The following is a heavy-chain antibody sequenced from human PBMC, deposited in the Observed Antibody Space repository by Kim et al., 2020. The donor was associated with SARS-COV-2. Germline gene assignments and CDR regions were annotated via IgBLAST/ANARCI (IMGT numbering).Heavy chain of an antibody. Sequence: NGNTKYSQKFQGRVTFTRDTSATTAYMELSSLRSEDTAVYYCARTRGMDVWGQGTTVIVSS. CDR2: NGNT. V-gene: IGHV1-3*01. J-gene: IGHJ6*02. CDR3: ARTRGMDV.